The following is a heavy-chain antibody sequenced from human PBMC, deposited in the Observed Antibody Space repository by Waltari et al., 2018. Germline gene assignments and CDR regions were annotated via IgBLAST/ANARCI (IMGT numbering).Heavy chain of an antibody. D-gene: IGHD5-18*01. CDR1: GVTFGDYA. J-gene: IGHJ6*02. Sequence: EVQLVESGGGLVQTGRSLRLSCAASGVTFGDYALYCVRLVPGKGLEWVSCISWNSDTIGYADSVKGRFTISRENAKKSLYLQMNSLRAEDTALYYCAKDRGFGYSYGGYYYYGMDVWGQGTTVTVSS. V-gene: IGHV3-9*01. CDR3: AKDRGFGYSYGGYYYYGMDV. CDR2: ISWNSDTI.